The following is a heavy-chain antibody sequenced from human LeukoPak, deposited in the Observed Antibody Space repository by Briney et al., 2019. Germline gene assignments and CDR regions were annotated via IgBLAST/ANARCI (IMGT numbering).Heavy chain of an antibody. CDR3: ARDSRYDSSGHAP. J-gene: IGHJ5*02. D-gene: IGHD3-22*01. CDR2: AHYTGQP. Sequence: SESLSLTCTVSGDSISKDYWSWIRQPPGKGLEWIGSAHYTGQPYYNPSLKSRVTISVDTSRSQFSLRVTSVTAADTAVYYCARDSRYDSSGHAPWGQGSLVIVSS. CDR1: GDSISKDY. V-gene: IGHV4-59*12.